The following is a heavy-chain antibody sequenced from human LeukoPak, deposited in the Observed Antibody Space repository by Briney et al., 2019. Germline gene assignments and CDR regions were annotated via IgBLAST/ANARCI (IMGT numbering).Heavy chain of an antibody. J-gene: IGHJ6*04. CDR1: GSTFNKYA. CDR3: AELGITMIGGV. Sequence: GRSLRLSCAASGSTFNKYAMHWVRQAPAKGLEWMSVISSDGINKYYADSVKGRFTISRDNAKNSLYLQMSSLRAEDTAVYYCAELGITMIGGVWGKGTTVTISS. V-gene: IGHV3-30*04. CDR2: ISSDGINK. D-gene: IGHD3-10*02.